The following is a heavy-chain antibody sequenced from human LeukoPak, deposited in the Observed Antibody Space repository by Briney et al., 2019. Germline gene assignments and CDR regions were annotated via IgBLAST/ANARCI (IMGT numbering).Heavy chain of an antibody. V-gene: IGHV1-2*02. J-gene: IGHJ4*02. CDR3: ARGSWELLGPGGAY. D-gene: IGHD1-26*01. CDR2: INPNSGGT. CDR1: GYTFTGYY. Sequence: ASVKVSCKASGYTFTGYYMHWVRQAPGQGFEWMGWINPNSGGTNYAQKLQGRVTMTTDTSTSTAYMELRSLRSDDTAVYYCARGSWELLGPGGAYWGQGTLVTVSS.